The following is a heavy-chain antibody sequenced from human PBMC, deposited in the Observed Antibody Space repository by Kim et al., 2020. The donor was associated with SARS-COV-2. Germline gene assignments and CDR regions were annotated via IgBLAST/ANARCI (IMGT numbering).Heavy chain of an antibody. J-gene: IGHJ4*02. D-gene: IGHD4-17*01. CDR3: ARATVSYYFDY. CDR2: DT. V-gene: IGHV5-51*01. Sequence: DTDNSPSFQGQVTISADKSISTAYLQWSSLEASDTAMYYCARATVSYYFDYWGQGTLVTVSS.